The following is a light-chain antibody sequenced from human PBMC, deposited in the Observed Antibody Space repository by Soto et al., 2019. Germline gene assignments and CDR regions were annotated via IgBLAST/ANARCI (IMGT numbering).Light chain of an antibody. Sequence: IQLTQSPSSLSASVGDRVTITCRANPAIASFLAWYQQKPGTAPKLLIYGASTLQSGVPSRFSGSRSVTDYTLTIASLQPEDFATYYCQQLNGSPWTFGQGTKVEIK. V-gene: IGKV1-9*01. CDR1: PAIASF. J-gene: IGKJ1*01. CDR2: GAS. CDR3: QQLNGSPWT.